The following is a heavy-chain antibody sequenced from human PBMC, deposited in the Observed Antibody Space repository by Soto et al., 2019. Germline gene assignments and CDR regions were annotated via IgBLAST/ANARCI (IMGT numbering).Heavy chain of an antibody. D-gene: IGHD3-22*01. CDR2: IHHTGST. V-gene: IGHV4-59*01. CDR3: ARSIDSSGFYFSNC. CDR1: GCFISSYC. Sequence: XETLSLTCTVSGCFISSYCWSWIRQSPGKGLELIGYIHHTGSTNYNPSLKSRVTMSLDTSRNQFSLKLYSVTAADTAVYYCARSIDSSGFYFSNCWGQGPLATVSS. J-gene: IGHJ4*02.